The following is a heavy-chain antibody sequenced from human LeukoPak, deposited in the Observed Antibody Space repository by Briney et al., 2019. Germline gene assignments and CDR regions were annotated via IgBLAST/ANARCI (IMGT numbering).Heavy chain of an antibody. D-gene: IGHD5-12*01. CDR1: GYTFTSYY. V-gene: IGHV1-46*01. CDR3: ARIEGVAATMGD. J-gene: IGHJ4*02. CDR2: IRPSGGTT. Sequence: ASVKVSCKASGYTFTSYYIHWMRQAPGQGLEWVGMIRPSGGTTIYAQKFQGRVTVTRDTSTSTVYMELSSLRSDDTAVYYCARIEGVAATMGDWGQGTLVTVSS.